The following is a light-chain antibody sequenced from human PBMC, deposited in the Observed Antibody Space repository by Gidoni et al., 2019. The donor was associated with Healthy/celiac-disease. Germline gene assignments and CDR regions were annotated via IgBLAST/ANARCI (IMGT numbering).Light chain of an antibody. CDR3: CSYAGSYTRM. Sequence: QSALTQPRSVAGSPGQSVTISCTGTSSDVGGYNYVSWYQQHPGNAPKLMIYDVSKRPSGVPDRFSGSKSGNTASLTISGLQAEDEADYYCCSYAGSYTRMFGGGTKLTVL. CDR2: DVS. J-gene: IGLJ3*02. CDR1: SSDVGGYNY. V-gene: IGLV2-11*01.